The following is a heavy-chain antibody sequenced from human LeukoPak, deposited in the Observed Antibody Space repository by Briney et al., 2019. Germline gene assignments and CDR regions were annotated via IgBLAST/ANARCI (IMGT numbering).Heavy chain of an antibody. D-gene: IGHD1-26*01. V-gene: IGHV1-18*01. J-gene: IGHJ4*02. Sequence: ASVKVSCKASGYTFTSYGISWVRQAPGQGLEWMGWISAYNGNTNYAQKLQGRVTMTTDTSTSTAYMELRSLRSDDTAVYYCARDLSDSGSYSRFDYWGQGTLVTVSS. CDR3: ARDLSDSGSYSRFDY. CDR2: ISAYNGNT. CDR1: GYTFTSYG.